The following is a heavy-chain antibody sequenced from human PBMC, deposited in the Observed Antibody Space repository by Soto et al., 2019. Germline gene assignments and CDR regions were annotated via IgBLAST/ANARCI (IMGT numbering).Heavy chain of an antibody. V-gene: IGHV3-21*01. CDR3: AREGSEQWLGTEFDY. CDR2: ISSSSSYI. D-gene: IGHD6-19*01. Sequence: GGSLRLSCAASGFTFSSYSMNWVRQAPGKGLEWVSSISSSSSYIYYADSVKGRFTISRDNAKNSLYLQMNSLRAEDTAVYYCAREGSEQWLGTEFDYWGQGTLVTVSS. CDR1: GFTFSSYS. J-gene: IGHJ4*02.